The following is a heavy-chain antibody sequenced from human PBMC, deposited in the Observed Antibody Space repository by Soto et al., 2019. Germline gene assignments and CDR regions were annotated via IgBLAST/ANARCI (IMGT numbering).Heavy chain of an antibody. CDR1: GFTFISYW. CDR2: INSDGSST. D-gene: IGHD2-15*01. CDR3: VRTSLGVAAATREDY. V-gene: IGHV3-74*01. J-gene: IGHJ4*02. Sequence: PGGSLRLSCAASGFTFISYWMHWVLQALWKGLVWVSRINSDGSSTSYADSVKGRFTISRDNAKNTLYLQMNSLRAEDTAVYYCVRTSLGVAAATREDYWGQGTLVTVSS.